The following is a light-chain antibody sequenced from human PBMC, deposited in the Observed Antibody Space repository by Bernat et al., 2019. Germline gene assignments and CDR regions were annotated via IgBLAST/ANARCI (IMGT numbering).Light chain of an antibody. Sequence: DIQLTQSPSFLSASVGDRVTITCRASQVIGTYLAWYQQKPGKAPNLLIYGASTVQTGVPSRFSGSGSRTEFTLTITSLRPEDFATYHCQQLNSYPITFGQGTRLEIK. V-gene: IGKV1-9*01. CDR1: QVIGTY. CDR2: GAS. CDR3: QQLNSYPIT. J-gene: IGKJ5*01.